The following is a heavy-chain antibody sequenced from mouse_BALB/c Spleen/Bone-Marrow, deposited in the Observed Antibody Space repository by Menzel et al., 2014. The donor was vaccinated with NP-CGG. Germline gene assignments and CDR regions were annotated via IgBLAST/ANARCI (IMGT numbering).Heavy chain of an antibody. D-gene: IGHD2-4*01. CDR1: GFTFSNYG. Sequence: EVLLVESGGGLVQPGGSLKLSCAASGFTFSNYGMSWVRQPPDKRLEWVATINNNGSSTYYPDSATGRFTISRDNAKNTLYLQMSRLKSEETAMYYCVRQNYCDYVGYVDYWGQGTTLTVSS. J-gene: IGHJ2*01. CDR2: INNNGSST. CDR3: VRQNYCDYVGYVDY. V-gene: IGHV5-6-3*01.